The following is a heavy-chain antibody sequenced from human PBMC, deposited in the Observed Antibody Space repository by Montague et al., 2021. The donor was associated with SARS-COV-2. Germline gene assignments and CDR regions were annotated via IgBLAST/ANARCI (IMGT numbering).Heavy chain of an antibody. V-gene: IGHV4-59*01. CDR3: AGTSTYSSGWGIDYYYYGMDV. D-gene: IGHD6-19*01. Sequence: SETLSLTCTVSGGSISSYYWSWSRQPPGKGLEWNGYIYYSGSTNYNSSLKSRVTISVDTSKNQFSLKLSSVTAADTAAYYCAGTSTYSSGWGIDYYYYGMDVWGQGTTVTVSS. J-gene: IGHJ6*02. CDR1: GGSISSYY. CDR2: IYYSGST.